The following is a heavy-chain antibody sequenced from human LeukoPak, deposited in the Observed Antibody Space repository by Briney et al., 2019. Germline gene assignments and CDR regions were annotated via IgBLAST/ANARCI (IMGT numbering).Heavy chain of an antibody. V-gene: IGHV3-21*01. CDR3: AREPPEYGSWYVGGYYYYYYMDV. Sequence: AGGSLRLSCAASGFTFSSYSMNWVRQAPGKGLEWVSSISSSSSYIYYADSVKGRFTISRDNAKNSLYLQMNSLRAEDTAVYYCAREPPEYGSWYVGGYYYYYYMDVWGKGTTVTVSS. D-gene: IGHD6-13*01. CDR1: GFTFSSYS. CDR2: ISSSSSYI. J-gene: IGHJ6*03.